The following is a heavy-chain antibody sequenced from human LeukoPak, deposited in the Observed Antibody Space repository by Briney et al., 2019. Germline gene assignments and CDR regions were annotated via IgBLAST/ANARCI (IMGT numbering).Heavy chain of an antibody. CDR2: IKQDGSEK. CDR3: ARHTELLGYCSSTSCYSAEYYFDY. Sequence: GGSLRLSCAASGFTFSNYWMSWVRQAPGKGLEWVANIKQDGSEKYYVDSVKGRFTISRDNPKNSLFLQMNSLRAEDTAVYYCARHTELLGYCSSTSCYSAEYYFDYWGQGTLVTVSS. D-gene: IGHD2-2*01. V-gene: IGHV3-7*01. J-gene: IGHJ4*02. CDR1: GFTFSNYW.